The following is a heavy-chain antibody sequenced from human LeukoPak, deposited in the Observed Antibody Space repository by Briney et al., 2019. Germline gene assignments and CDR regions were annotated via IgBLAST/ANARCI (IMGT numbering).Heavy chain of an antibody. D-gene: IGHD1-1*01. CDR1: GYTFTSYC. J-gene: IGHJ6*03. Sequence: ASVKVSCKASGYTFTSYCMHWVRQAPGQGLEWMGIMNPSGGSTNYAQKFQGRVTMTRNTSISTVYMELSSLRSEDTAVYYCARGAPFKLERSPHYYYYYMDVWGKGTTVTISS. CDR2: MNPSGGST. CDR3: ARGAPFKLERSPHYYYYYMDV. V-gene: IGHV1-46*01.